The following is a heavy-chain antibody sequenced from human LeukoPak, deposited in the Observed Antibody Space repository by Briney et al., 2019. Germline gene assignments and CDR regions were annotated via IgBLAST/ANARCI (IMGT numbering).Heavy chain of an antibody. CDR3: ARTSEQLVGYYYYMDV. CDR2: INHSGST. J-gene: IGHJ6*03. D-gene: IGHD6-13*01. V-gene: IGHV4-34*01. Sequence: SETLSLTCAVYGGSFSGYFWSWIRQPPGKGLEWIGEINHSGSTYYNPSLKSRVTISVDTSKNQFSLKLSSVTAADTAVYYCARTSEQLVGYYYYMDVWGKGTTVTISS. CDR1: GGSFSGYF.